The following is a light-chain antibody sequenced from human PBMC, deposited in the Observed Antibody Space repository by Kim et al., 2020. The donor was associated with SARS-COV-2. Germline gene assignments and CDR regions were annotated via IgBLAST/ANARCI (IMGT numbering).Light chain of an antibody. CDR3: QQYGSSPGT. V-gene: IGKV3-20*01. J-gene: IGKJ1*01. CDR2: GAS. Sequence: EVVLTQSPGTLSLSPGERTTLSCRASQSVSSNYLAWYQQKPGQAPRLLIYGASSRATGIPDRFSGSGSGTDFTLTISRLEPEDFAVYNCQQYGSSPGTFGQGTKVDIK. CDR1: QSVSSNY.